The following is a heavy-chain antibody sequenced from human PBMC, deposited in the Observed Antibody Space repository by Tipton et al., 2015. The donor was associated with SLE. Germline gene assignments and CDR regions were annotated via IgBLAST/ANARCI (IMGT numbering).Heavy chain of an antibody. CDR3: AKPQLKLDAFDI. CDR1: GFTFSVYA. Sequence: SLRLSCAASGFTFSVYAMSWVRQAPGKGLEWVSAITGNSYTTWYADSVKGRFTISRDNSKNTLFLHMNSLRAEDTGVYYCAKPQLKLDAFDIWGQGTMVTVSS. D-gene: IGHD1-1*01. CDR2: ITGNSYTT. J-gene: IGHJ3*02. V-gene: IGHV3-23*01.